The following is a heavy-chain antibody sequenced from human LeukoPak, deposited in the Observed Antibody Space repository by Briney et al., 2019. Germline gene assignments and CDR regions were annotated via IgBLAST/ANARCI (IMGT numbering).Heavy chain of an antibody. CDR1: GFTFSNYA. Sequence: GGSLRLSCAASGFTFSNYAMSWVRQAPGKGLLWVSRIISDGSITSYADSVKGRFTISRDNAKNTLYLQMNSLRAEDTAVYYCARVSYGMEVWGQGTTVTVSS. V-gene: IGHV3-74*01. J-gene: IGHJ6*02. CDR3: ARVSYGMEV. CDR2: IISDGSIT.